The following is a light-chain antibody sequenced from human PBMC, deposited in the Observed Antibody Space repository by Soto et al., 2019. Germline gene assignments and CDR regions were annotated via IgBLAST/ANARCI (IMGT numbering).Light chain of an antibody. J-gene: IGKJ1*01. CDR3: QQYGSAPLT. Sequence: EIVMTQSPATLSVSPGERATLSCRASQSVSSNLAWYQQKPGQAPRLLIYGASTRATGIPARFSGSGSGTDFTLSISRVEPEDFAVYHCQQYGSAPLTFGQGTKVDIK. V-gene: IGKV3-15*01. CDR1: QSVSSN. CDR2: GAS.